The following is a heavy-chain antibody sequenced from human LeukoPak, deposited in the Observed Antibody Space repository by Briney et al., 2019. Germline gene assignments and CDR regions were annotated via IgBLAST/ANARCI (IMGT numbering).Heavy chain of an antibody. CDR3: ATALKVTLAYYYYGMDV. CDR2: FDPEDGET. V-gene: IGHV1-24*01. J-gene: IGHJ6*02. D-gene: IGHD4-4*01. Sequence: ASVKVSCKVSGYTLTELSMHWVRQAPGKGLEWMGGFDPEDGETIYAQKFQGRVTMTEDTSTDTACMELSSLRSEDTAVYYCATALKVTLAYYYYGMDVWGQGTTVTVSS. CDR1: GYTLTELS.